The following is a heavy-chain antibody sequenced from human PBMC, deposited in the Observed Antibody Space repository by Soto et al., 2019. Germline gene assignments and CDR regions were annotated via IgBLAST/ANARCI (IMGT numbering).Heavy chain of an antibody. J-gene: IGHJ6*03. D-gene: IGHD6-6*01. Sequence: SVKVSCKASGGTFSSYTISWVRQAPGQGLEWMGKIIPILGIANYAQKFQGRVTITADKSTSTAYMELSSLRSEDTAVYYCAIGRIAARPTEERYYYYYMDVWGKGTTVTVSS. V-gene: IGHV1-69*02. CDR1: GGTFSSYT. CDR2: IIPILGIA. CDR3: AIGRIAARPTEERYYYYYMDV.